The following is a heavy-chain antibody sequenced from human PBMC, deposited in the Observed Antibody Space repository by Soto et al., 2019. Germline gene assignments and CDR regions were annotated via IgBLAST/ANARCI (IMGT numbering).Heavy chain of an antibody. J-gene: IGHJ6*02. CDR2: ISYDGSNK. V-gene: IGHV3-30-3*01. Sequence: PGGSLRLSCAASGFTFSSYAMHWVRQAPGKGLEWVAVISYDGSNKYYADSVKGRFTISRDNSKNTLYLQMNSLRAEDTAVYYCARDRGPPPYYYYGMDVWGQGTTVTVSS. CDR3: ARDRGPPPYYYYGMDV. CDR1: GFTFSSYA.